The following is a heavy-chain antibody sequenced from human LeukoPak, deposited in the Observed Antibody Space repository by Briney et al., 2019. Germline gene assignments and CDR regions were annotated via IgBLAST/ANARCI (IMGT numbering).Heavy chain of an antibody. Sequence: GGSLRLSCAASGFTFSSYAMHWVRQAPGKGLEYVSAISSNGGSTYYANSVKGRFTISRDNSKNTLYLQMGSLRAEDMAVYYCARDRRPSYYYDSSGPRDAFDIWGQGTMVTVSS. D-gene: IGHD3-22*01. CDR3: ARDRRPSYYYDSSGPRDAFDI. CDR2: ISSNGGST. V-gene: IGHV3-64*01. J-gene: IGHJ3*02. CDR1: GFTFSSYA.